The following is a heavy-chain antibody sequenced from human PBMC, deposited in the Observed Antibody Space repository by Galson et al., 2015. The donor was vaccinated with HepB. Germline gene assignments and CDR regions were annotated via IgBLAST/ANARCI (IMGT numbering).Heavy chain of an antibody. CDR2: ISYDGSNK. Sequence: SLRLSCAASGFTFSSYAMHWVRQAPGKGLEWVAVISYDGSNKYYADSVKGRFTISRDNSKNTLYLQMNSLRAEDTAVYYCARDATSITMIVVVKKSRYYYYGMDVWGQGTTVTVSS. D-gene: IGHD3-22*01. CDR1: GFTFSSYA. J-gene: IGHJ6*02. V-gene: IGHV3-30*04. CDR3: ARDATSITMIVVVKKSRYYYYGMDV.